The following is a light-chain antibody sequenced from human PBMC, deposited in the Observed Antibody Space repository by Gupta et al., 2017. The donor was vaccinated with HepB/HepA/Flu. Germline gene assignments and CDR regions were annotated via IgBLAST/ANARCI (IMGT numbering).Light chain of an antibody. CDR3: MQNKQYPWT. J-gene: IGKJ1*01. CDR2: KIS. Sequence: DIVMTETPLSSPVTLGQPASLSRRSSQRRVNRNGNTYLSWIQQRPGQPPRVLIYKISNWGCGVPDRFSGSGAGTDFTLTISRVEGEDVGVYYCMQNKQYPWTFGQGTKVEIK. V-gene: IGKV2-24*01. CDR1: QRRVNRNGNTY.